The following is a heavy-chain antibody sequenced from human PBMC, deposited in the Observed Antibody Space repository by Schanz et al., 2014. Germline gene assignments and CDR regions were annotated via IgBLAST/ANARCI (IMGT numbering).Heavy chain of an antibody. CDR1: TFTFDHYA. Sequence: VRLVESGGGVVQPGRSLRPSCSASTFTFDHYAMTWVRQAPGKGLEWVAAVSSRSDEIKYADSVRGRFTISRDNSRSTMYLQMNSLRAEDTAVYFCAKDLGVDCGDGCFNWYFDLWGRGTLVTVSS. D-gene: IGHD2-21*02. J-gene: IGHJ2*01. CDR2: VSSRSDEI. CDR3: AKDLGVDCGDGCFNWYFDL. V-gene: IGHV3-23*04.